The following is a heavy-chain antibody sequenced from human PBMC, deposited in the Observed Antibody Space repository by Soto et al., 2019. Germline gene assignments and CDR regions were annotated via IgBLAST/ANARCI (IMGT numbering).Heavy chain of an antibody. CDR3: ARGSGRGALPGELEDVNYDF. CDR2: ISESGST. J-gene: IGHJ4*02. V-gene: IGHV4-34*01. Sequence: QVQLQQWGAGLVKPSETLSLSCAVYGQSFSGHSWAWIRQPPGKGLEWIGEISESGSTYYNPSLKSRVTIATDTSKDQFSLKLNSVTAADTAADFWARGSGRGALPGELEDVNYDFWGQGTLGNVSS. D-gene: IGHD1-1*01. CDR1: GQSFSGHS.